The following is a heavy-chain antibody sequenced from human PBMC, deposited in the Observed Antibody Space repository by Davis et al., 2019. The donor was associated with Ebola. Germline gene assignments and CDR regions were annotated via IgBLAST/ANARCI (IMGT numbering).Heavy chain of an antibody. V-gene: IGHV1-18*04. Sequence: AASVQVSCKASGYTFTSYGISWVRQAPGQGLEWMGWISAYNGNTSYAQKLQGRVTMTTDTSTSTAYMELRSLRSDDTAVYYCARDSKAAFDIWGQGTMVTVSS. CDR3: ARDSKAAFDI. CDR2: ISAYNGNT. CDR1: GYTFTSYG. J-gene: IGHJ3*02.